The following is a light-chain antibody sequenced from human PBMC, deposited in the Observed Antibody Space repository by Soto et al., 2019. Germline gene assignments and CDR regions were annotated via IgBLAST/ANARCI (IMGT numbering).Light chain of an antibody. J-gene: IGLJ2*01. CDR3: CSYTRSSTLL. Sequence: QSALTQPASVSGXPGQSITISCTGTSSDVGRYNYVSWYQQHPGRAPRLIVYEVINRPAGVSNRFSGSKSGNTASLTISGLHAADEADYYCCSYTRSSTLLFGGGTKLTVL. CDR1: SSDVGRYNY. V-gene: IGLV2-14*01. CDR2: EVI.